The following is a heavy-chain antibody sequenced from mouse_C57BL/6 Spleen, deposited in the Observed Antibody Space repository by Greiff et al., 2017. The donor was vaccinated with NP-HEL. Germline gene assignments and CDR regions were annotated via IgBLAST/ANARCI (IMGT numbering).Heavy chain of an antibody. J-gene: IGHJ1*03. Sequence: EVQLVESGGGLVQPKGSLKLSCAASGFSFNTYAMNWVRQAPGKGLEWVARIRSKSNNYATYYADSVKDRFTISRDDSESMLYLQMNNLKTEDTAMYYCVRQDYYGSNFYWYFDVWGTGTTVTVSS. D-gene: IGHD1-1*01. V-gene: IGHV10-1*01. CDR2: IRSKSNNYAT. CDR1: GFSFNTYA. CDR3: VRQDYYGSNFYWYFDV.